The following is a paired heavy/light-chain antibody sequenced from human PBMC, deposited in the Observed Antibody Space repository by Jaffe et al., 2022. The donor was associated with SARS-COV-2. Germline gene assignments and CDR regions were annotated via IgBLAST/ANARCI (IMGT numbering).Heavy chain of an antibody. CDR2: IYYSGST. CDR1: GGSISSYY. V-gene: IGHV4-59*01. J-gene: IGHJ6*02. CDR3: ARTYSSSWFGGDYYYGMDV. Sequence: QVQLQESGPGLVKPSETLSLTCTVSGGSISSYYWSWIRQPPGKGLEWIGYIYYSGSTNYNPSLKSRVTISVDTSKNQFSLKLSSVTAADTAVYYCARTYSSSWFGGDYYYGMDVWGQGTTVTVSS. D-gene: IGHD6-13*01.
Light chain of an antibody. J-gene: IGKJ2*01. CDR3: MQALQTPLYT. V-gene: IGKV2-28*01. CDR1: QSLLHSNGYNY. CDR2: LGS. Sequence: DIVMTQSPLSLPVTPGEPASISCRSSQSLLHSNGYNYLDWYLQKPGQSPQLLIYLGSNRASGVPDRFSGSGSGTDFTLKISRVEAEDVGVYYCMQALQTPLYTFGQGTKLEIK.